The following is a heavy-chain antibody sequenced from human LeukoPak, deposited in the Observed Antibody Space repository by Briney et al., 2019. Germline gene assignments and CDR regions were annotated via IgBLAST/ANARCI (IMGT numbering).Heavy chain of an antibody. J-gene: IGHJ4*02. CDR3: ARGFLGDGYNSGLDY. V-gene: IGHV1-69*05. Sequence: SVKVSCKASGYTFTSYYMHWVRQAPGQGLEWMGGIIPIFGTANYAQKFQGRVTITTDESTSTAYMELSSLRSEDTAVYYCARGFLGDGYNSGLDYWGQGTLVTVSS. D-gene: IGHD5-24*01. CDR2: IIPIFGTA. CDR1: GYTFTSYY.